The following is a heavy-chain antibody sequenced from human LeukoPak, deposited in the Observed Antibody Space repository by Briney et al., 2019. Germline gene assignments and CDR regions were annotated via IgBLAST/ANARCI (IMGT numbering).Heavy chain of an antibody. CDR3: ARAGEWFNYRDYFDP. Sequence: ASVKVSCKASGYTFTSYYIHWVRQAPGQGLEWMGIINPSGGSTTYAQNFQGRVTMTRDTSTSTVYMELSSLRSEDTAMYYCARAGEWFNYRDYFDPWGQGTLVTVSS. CDR2: INPSGGST. CDR1: GYTFTSYY. V-gene: IGHV1-46*01. J-gene: IGHJ5*02. D-gene: IGHD3-3*01.